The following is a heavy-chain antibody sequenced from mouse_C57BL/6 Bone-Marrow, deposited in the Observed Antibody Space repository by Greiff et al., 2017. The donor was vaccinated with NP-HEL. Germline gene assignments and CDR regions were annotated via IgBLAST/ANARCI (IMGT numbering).Heavy chain of an antibody. D-gene: IGHD2-3*01. CDR1: GYTFTSYW. J-gene: IGHJ1*03. Sequence: QVQLQQPGAELVMPGASVKLSCKASGYTFTSYWMHWVKQRPGQGLELIGEIDPSDSYTNYYQPFKGKSTLTVYISSITAYVQLSSLTSEYSAVYYCARGGLLPWYFDVWGTGTTVTVSS. CDR3: ARGGLLPWYFDV. CDR2: IDPSDSYT. V-gene: IGHV1-69*01.